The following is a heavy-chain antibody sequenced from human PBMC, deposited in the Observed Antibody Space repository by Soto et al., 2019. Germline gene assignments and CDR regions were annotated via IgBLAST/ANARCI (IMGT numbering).Heavy chain of an antibody. CDR3: ARTFGGHLYSFDF. J-gene: IGHJ4*02. CDR2: INPGASQT. V-gene: IGHV5-51*01. CDR1: GYTFTSNW. Sequence: HGESLTISCKGSGYTFTSNWIGWVRQMPGKGLEWMGIINPGASQTRYNPSFQGKVTISADQSIKTAYLQWSSLKVSVTAIYYCARTFGGHLYSFDFWGKGPLVTV. D-gene: IGHD2-15*01.